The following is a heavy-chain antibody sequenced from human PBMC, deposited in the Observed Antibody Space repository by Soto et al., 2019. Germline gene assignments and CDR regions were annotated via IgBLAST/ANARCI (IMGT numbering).Heavy chain of an antibody. V-gene: IGHV4-39*01. CDR3: ARRGSGHTFDY. D-gene: IGHD3-10*01. Sequence: SETLSLTCAVSGASISRGGFHWGWIRQPPGRGLEWIGSLYSGSTYYNPSLKGRVTISADTSKSEFSLRLTSVTAADTAVYYCARRGSGHTFDYWGQGTLVTVSS. CDR1: GASISRGGFH. J-gene: IGHJ4*02. CDR2: LYSGST.